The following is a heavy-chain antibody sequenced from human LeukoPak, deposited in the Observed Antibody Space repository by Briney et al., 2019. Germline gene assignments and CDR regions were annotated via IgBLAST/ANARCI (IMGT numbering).Heavy chain of an antibody. V-gene: IGHV1-18*01. Sequence: GASVKVSCKASGYTFNTYAITWVRQAPGQRLEWIGWISGYNGNTNNAQKFQDRVTMTTDTSTSTAYMELRSLRSNDTAVYYCARDSPHGYSYSPISGQGTMVTVSS. D-gene: IGHD5-18*01. J-gene: IGHJ3*02. CDR2: ISGYNGNT. CDR1: GYTFNTYA. CDR3: ARDSPHGYSYSPI.